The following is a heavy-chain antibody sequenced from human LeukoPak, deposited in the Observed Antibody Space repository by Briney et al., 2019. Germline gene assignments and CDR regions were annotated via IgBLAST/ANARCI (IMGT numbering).Heavy chain of an antibody. D-gene: IGHD2-15*01. CDR2: IKQDGSEK. CDR1: GFTFSSYW. Sequence: GGSLRLSCAASGFTFSSYWMSWVRQAPGKGLEWVANIKQDGSEKYYVDSVKGRFTISRDNAKNSLYLQMNSLRAEDTAVYYCARNTRSWYDYYYYYYMDVWGKGTTVTASS. J-gene: IGHJ6*03. CDR3: ARNTRSWYDYYYYYYMDV. V-gene: IGHV3-7*01.